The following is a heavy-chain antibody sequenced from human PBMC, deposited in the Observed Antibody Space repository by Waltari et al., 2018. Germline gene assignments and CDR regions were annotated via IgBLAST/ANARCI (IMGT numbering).Heavy chain of an antibody. D-gene: IGHD6-6*01. V-gene: IGHV3-48*01. CDR2: ISSSSSTI. CDR3: ARDARGVAARQSDY. Sequence: EVQLLESGGGLVQPGGSLRLSCAASGFTFSSYSMNWVRQAPGKGLEWVSYISSSSSTIYYADSVKGRFTISRDNAKNSLYLQMNSLRAEDTAVYYCARDARGVAARQSDYWGQGTLVTVSS. J-gene: IGHJ4*02. CDR1: GFTFSSYS.